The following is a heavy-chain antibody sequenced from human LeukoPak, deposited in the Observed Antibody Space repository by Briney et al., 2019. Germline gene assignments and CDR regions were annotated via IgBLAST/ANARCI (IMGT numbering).Heavy chain of an antibody. Sequence: GGSLRLSCAASGFTCSSYAMSWVRQAPGKGLEWVSAISGSGGSTYYADSVKGRFTISRDNSKNTLYLQMNSLRAEDTAVYYCAKSVVPAAIYYYYGMDVWGQGTTVTVSS. CDR3: AKSVVPAAIYYYYGMDV. CDR2: ISGSGGST. V-gene: IGHV3-23*01. J-gene: IGHJ6*02. CDR1: GFTCSSYA. D-gene: IGHD2-2*01.